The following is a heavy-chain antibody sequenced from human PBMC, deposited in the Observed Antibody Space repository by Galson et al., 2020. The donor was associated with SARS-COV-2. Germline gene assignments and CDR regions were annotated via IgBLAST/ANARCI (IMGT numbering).Heavy chain of an antibody. CDR2: IRSTAYGGTR. CDR1: GFTFGDYV. D-gene: IGHD4-17*01. J-gene: IGHJ4*02. V-gene: IGHV3-49*04. CDR3: TRADDYGGNWGLSLDY. Sequence: PGGSLRLSCTTSGFTFGDYVMSWVRQAPGKGLEWVGFIRSTAYGGTREYAVSVKGRFTISRDDSKSIAYLQMKNLKTEDTALYYCTRADDYGGNWGLSLDYWGQGTLVTVSS.